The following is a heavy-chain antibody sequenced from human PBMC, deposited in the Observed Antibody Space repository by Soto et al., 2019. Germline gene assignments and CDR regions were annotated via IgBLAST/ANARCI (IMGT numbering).Heavy chain of an antibody. CDR3: AKRGGRVADNKAEYFQH. V-gene: IGHV4-4*07. CDR1: GGSISNYR. CDR2: IFASGRT. D-gene: IGHD6-19*01. Sequence: QVQLQESGPGLVNPSETLSLTCTVSGGSISNYRWSWVRQPAGKGLEWIGRIFASGRTNYNPSLQSRVTMSVDTSKNQFSLKLNSVTAEDTAVYYCAKRGGRVADNKAEYFQHWGQGTLVTVSS. J-gene: IGHJ1*01.